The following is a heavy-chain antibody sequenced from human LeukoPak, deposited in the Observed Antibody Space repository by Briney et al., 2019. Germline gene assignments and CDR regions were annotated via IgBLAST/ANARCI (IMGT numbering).Heavy chain of an antibody. CDR2: LIGSNGAT. J-gene: IGHJ4*02. CDR3: AKGAYDYIEMGYFDS. CDR1: GFTSTNYA. V-gene: IGHV3-23*01. D-gene: IGHD5-12*01. Sequence: GGSLRLSCAASGFTSTNYAMNWVRQAPGKGLEWVSILIGSNGATDYPDSVKGRFTISRDNSKNTLYLQMNSLRAEDTAIYYCAKGAYDYIEMGYFDSWGRGTLVTVSS.